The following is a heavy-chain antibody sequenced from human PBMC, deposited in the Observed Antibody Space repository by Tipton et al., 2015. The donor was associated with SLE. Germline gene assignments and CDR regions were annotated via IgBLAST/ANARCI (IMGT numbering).Heavy chain of an antibody. J-gene: IGHJ6*03. Sequence: SLRLSCAASGFTFSSYEMNWVRQAPGKGLEWASYISSSGSTIYYADSVKGRFTISRDNAKNSLYLQMNSLRAEDTAVYYCAKTAAEGYYYYYYMDVWGKGTTVTVSS. CDR2: ISSSGSTI. CDR1: GFTFSSYE. D-gene: IGHD6-13*01. CDR3: AKTAAEGYYYYYYMDV. V-gene: IGHV3-48*03.